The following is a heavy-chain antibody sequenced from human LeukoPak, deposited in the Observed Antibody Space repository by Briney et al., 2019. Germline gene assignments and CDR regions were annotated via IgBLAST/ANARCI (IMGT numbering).Heavy chain of an antibody. D-gene: IGHD1-14*01. CDR2: IYYSGST. V-gene: IGHV4-31*03. J-gene: IGHJ4*02. CDR3: VRAFNGNTGDY. Sequence: SQTLSLTCTVSGGSISSGGYYWSWIRQHPGKGLEWIGYIYYSGSTYYNPSLKSRVTISVDTSKNQFSLDLRSVTAADTAVYYCVRAFNGNTGDYWGQGTLVTVSS. CDR1: GGSISSGGYY.